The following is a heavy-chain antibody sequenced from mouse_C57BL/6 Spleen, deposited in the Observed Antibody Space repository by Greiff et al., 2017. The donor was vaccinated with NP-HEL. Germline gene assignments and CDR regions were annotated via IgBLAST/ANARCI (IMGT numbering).Heavy chain of an antibody. J-gene: IGHJ4*01. Sequence: VQLQQPGAELVRPGSSVKLSCKASGYTFTSYWMDWVKQRPGQGLEWIGNIYPSDSETHYNQKFKDKATLTVDKSSSTAYMQLSSLTSEDSAVYYWARRILGAMDYWGQGTSVTVSS. V-gene: IGHV1-61*01. D-gene: IGHD4-1*01. CDR3: ARRILGAMDY. CDR1: GYTFTSYW. CDR2: IYPSDSET.